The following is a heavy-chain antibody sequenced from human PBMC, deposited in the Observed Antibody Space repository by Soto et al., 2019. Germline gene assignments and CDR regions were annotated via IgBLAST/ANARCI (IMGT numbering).Heavy chain of an antibody. Sequence: ASVKVSCKASGYTFTSYTMHWVRQAPGQRLEWMGWIITGNGNTKYSQKFQGRVTITRDTSANTAYMELSSLTSGDTAVYYCARGGIGGYSSGTGMDVWGQGTTVTVSS. CDR3: ARGGIGGYSSGTGMDV. V-gene: IGHV1-3*04. D-gene: IGHD3-22*01. J-gene: IGHJ6*02. CDR1: GYTFTSYT. CDR2: IITGNGNT.